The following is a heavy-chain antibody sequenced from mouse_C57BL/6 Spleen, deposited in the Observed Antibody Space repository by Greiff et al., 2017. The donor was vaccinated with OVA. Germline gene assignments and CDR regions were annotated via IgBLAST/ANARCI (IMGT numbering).Heavy chain of an antibody. V-gene: IGHV1-82*01. CDR1: GYAFSSSW. Sequence: QVQLQQSGPELVKPGASVKISCKASGYAFSSSWMNWVKQRPGKGLEWIGRIYPGDGDTNYNGKFKGKATLTADKSSSPAYMQLISLTSEDSEVYFCARAGDLDYAMDYWGQGTSVTVSS. J-gene: IGHJ4*01. CDR2: IYPGDGDT. D-gene: IGHD3-3*01. CDR3: ARAGDLDYAMDY.